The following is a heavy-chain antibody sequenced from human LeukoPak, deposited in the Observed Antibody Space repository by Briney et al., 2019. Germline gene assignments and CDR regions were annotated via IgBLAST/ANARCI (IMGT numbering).Heavy chain of an antibody. CDR3: TVTPSRDWFDP. D-gene: IGHD2-21*02. Sequence: GGSLRLSCAASGFTFSSYEMNWVRQAPGKGLEWVSYISSGASTIYYADSVKGRFTISRDNAKNSLYLQMNSLRAEDTAVYFCTVTPSRDWFDPWGQGTLVTVSP. J-gene: IGHJ5*02. CDR1: GFTFSSYE. CDR2: ISSGASTI. V-gene: IGHV3-48*03.